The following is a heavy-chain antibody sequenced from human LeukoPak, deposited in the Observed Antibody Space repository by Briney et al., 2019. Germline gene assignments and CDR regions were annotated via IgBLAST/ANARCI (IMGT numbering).Heavy chain of an antibody. CDR3: AATPRQGLFWSGYGYYFDY. Sequence: GASVKVSCKVSGYTLTELSMHWVRQAPGKGLEWMGGFDPEDGETIYAQKFQGRVTMTEDTSTDTAYMELSSLRSEDTAVYYCAATPRQGLFWSGYGYYFDYWGQGTLCTVSS. V-gene: IGHV1-24*01. CDR2: FDPEDGET. D-gene: IGHD3-3*01. J-gene: IGHJ4*02. CDR1: GYTLTELS.